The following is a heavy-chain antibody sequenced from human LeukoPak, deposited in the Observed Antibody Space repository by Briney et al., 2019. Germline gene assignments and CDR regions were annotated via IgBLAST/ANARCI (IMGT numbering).Heavy chain of an antibody. V-gene: IGHV3-7*01. CDR3: ARDFFGWSSLGH. D-gene: IGHD6-19*01. CDR1: GFTFRSNW. Sequence: GGSLRLSCAASGFTFRSNWMNWVRQAPGKGLEWVAHVQPDGSAKIYADSVKGRFTISRGNAKDSVYLQMNSLRVEDTAVYYCARDFFGWSSLGHWGQGTLVTVSS. J-gene: IGHJ1*01. CDR2: VQPDGSAK.